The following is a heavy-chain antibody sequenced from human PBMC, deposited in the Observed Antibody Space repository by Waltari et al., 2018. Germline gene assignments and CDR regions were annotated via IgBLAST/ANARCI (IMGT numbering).Heavy chain of an antibody. J-gene: IGHJ4*02. CDR1: GFTVSSNY. CDR2: IYSGGST. CDR3: ARILGGYDWTPYFDY. Sequence: EVQLVESGGGLIQPGGSLRLSCAASGFTVSSNYMSWVRQAPGKGLEWVSVIYSGGSTNYADSVKVRFTISRDNSKNTLYLQMNSLRAEDTAVYYCARILGGYDWTPYFDYWGQGTLVTVSS. V-gene: IGHV3-53*01. D-gene: IGHD5-12*01.